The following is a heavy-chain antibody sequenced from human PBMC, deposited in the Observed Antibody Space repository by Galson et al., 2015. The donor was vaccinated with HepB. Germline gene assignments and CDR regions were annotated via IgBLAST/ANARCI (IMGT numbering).Heavy chain of an antibody. CDR1: GFTFSSYS. CDR2: ISSSSSYI. J-gene: IGHJ4*02. V-gene: IGHV3-21*01. CDR3: ARVEVDTAPVVDY. D-gene: IGHD5-18*01. Sequence: SLRLSCAASGFTFSSYSMNWVRQAPGKGLEWVSSISSSSSYIYYADSVKGRFTISRDNAKNSLYLQMNSLRAEDTAVYYCARVEVDTAPVVDYWGQGTLVTVSS.